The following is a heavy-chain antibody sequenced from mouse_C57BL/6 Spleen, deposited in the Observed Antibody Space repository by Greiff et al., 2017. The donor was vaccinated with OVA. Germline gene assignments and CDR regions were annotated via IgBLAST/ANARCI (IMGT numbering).Heavy chain of an antibody. CDR2: IHPKSGST. CDR3: ARERGYFDV. CDR1: DYTFTSYW. J-gene: IGHJ1*03. Sequence: QVQLQQPGAELVKPGASVKLSCKASDYTFTSYWMHWVKQRPGQGLEWIGMIHPKSGSTNYNEKFKSKATLTVDKSSSTAYMQLSSLTSEDSAVYYCARERGYFDVWGTGTTVTVSS. V-gene: IGHV1-64*01.